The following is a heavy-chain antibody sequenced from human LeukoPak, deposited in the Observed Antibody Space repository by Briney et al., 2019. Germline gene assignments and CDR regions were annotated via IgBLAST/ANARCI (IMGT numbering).Heavy chain of an antibody. CDR2: FYASGTT. V-gene: IGHV4-4*07. D-gene: IGHD6-13*01. Sequence: ASETLSLTCTVSGGSISSYYWSWIRQPAGRGLEWIGRFYASGTTNTSPSLKSRVTMSVDTSKNQFSLKLSSVTAADTAVYYCAKDSSTWGNLAGHFDSWGQGTLVTVSS. J-gene: IGHJ4*02. CDR3: AKDSSTWGNLAGHFDS. CDR1: GGSISSYY.